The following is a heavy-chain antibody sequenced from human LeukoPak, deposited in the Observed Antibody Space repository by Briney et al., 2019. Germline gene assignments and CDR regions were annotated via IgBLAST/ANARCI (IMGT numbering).Heavy chain of an antibody. D-gene: IGHD3-9*01. V-gene: IGHV3-53*01. CDR1: GFTFSSYE. J-gene: IGHJ3*02. CDR2: IYSGGST. CDR3: ARDILTGYSTKGAFDI. Sequence: PGGSLRLSCAASGFTFSSYEMNWVRQAPGKGLEWVSVIYSGGSTYYADSVKGRFTISRDNSKNTLYLQMNSLRAEDTAVYHCARDILTGYSTKGAFDIWGQGTMVTVSS.